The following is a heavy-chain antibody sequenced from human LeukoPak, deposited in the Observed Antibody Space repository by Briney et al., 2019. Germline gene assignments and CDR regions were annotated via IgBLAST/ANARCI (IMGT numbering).Heavy chain of an antibody. J-gene: IGHJ4*02. CDR1: GGTFSSYA. Sequence: SVKVSCKASGGTFSSYAISWVRQAPGQGLEWMGGIIPIFGTANYAQKFQGRVTITADKSTSTAYMELSSLRSEDTAVYYCARDESGGSGSSRFDYWGQGTLVTVSS. CDR2: IIPIFGTA. V-gene: IGHV1-69*06. D-gene: IGHD3-10*01. CDR3: ARDESGGSGSSRFDY.